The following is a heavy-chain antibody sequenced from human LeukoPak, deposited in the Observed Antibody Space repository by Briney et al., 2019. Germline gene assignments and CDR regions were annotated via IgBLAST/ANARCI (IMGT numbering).Heavy chain of an antibody. V-gene: IGHV1-69*05. J-gene: IGHJ6*03. D-gene: IGHD6-13*01. CDR1: GGTFSSYA. Sequence: SVKVSCKASGGTFSSYAISWVRQAPGQGLEWMGGIIPIFGTANYAQKFQGRVTITTDESTSTAYMELSSLRSEDTAVYYCAGGIAAPFFYYYMDVWGKGTTDTVSS. CDR3: AGGIAAPFFYYYMDV. CDR2: IIPIFGTA.